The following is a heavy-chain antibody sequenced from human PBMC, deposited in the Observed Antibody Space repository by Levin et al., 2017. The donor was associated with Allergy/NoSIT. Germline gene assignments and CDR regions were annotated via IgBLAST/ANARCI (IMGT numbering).Heavy chain of an antibody. V-gene: IGHV6-1*01. J-gene: IGHJ6*02. CDR3: ARDVDIVAGHSGGIDV. CDR2: TVFRSRWHY. D-gene: IGHD5-12*01. CDR1: GDSVSRNNAG. Sequence: SETLSLTCDISGDSVSRNNAGWNWIRLSPWRGLEWLGRTVFRSRWHYGYAPSVQGRITINADISKNQFSLHLKSVNFDDTAVYYCARDVDIVAGHSGGIDVWGQGTAVTVSS.